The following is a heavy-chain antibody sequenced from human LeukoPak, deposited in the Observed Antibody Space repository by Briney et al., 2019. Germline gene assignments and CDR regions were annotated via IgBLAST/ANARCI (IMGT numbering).Heavy chain of an antibody. Sequence: GASVKVSCKASGYTFTSYYMHWVRQAPGQGLEWMGIINPGGGSTSYAQKFQGRVTMTRDTSTSTVYMELSSLRSEDTAVYYCARDPSSILRYFDWLLPHFDYWGQGTLVTVSS. V-gene: IGHV1-46*01. CDR2: INPGGGST. CDR3: ARDPSSILRYFDWLLPHFDY. J-gene: IGHJ4*02. D-gene: IGHD3-9*01. CDR1: GYTFTSYY.